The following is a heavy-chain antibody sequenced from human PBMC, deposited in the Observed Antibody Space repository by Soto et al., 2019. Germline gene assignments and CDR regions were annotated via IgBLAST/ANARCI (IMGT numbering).Heavy chain of an antibody. CDR2: IYYSGST. D-gene: IGHD3-22*01. V-gene: IGHV4-39*01. CDR3: ARSITMIVVVIDY. Sequence: PSETLSLTCTVSGGSISSSSYYWGWIRQPPGKGLEWIGSIYYSGSTYYNPSLKSRVTISVDTSKNQFSLKLSSVTAADTAVYYCARSITMIVVVIDYWGQGTLVTVSS. CDR1: GGSISSSSYY. J-gene: IGHJ4*02.